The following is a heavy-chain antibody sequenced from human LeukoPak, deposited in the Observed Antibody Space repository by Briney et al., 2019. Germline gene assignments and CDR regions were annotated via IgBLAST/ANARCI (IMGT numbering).Heavy chain of an antibody. V-gene: IGHV4-34*01. CDR1: GGSFSGYY. CDR3: ARGRGYYDSSGYPPYPYYYYMDV. Sequence: PSETLSLTCAVYGGSFSGYYWSWIRQPPGKGLEWIGEINHRGSTNYNPSLKSRVTISVDTSKNQFSLKLSSVTAADTAVYYCARGRGYYDSSGYPPYPYYYYMDVWGKGTTVTVSS. CDR2: INHRGST. J-gene: IGHJ6*03. D-gene: IGHD3-22*01.